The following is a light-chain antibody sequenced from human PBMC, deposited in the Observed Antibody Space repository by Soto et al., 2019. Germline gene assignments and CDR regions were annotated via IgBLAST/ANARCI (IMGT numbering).Light chain of an antibody. J-gene: IGLJ3*02. V-gene: IGLV2-14*01. CDR1: SSDVGGYNY. Sequence: QSALTQPASVSGSPGQSITISCTGTSSDVGGYNYVSWYQQHPGKAPKLMIYEVSNRPSGVSNRFSGSKSGNTASLTISGLQAEDEADYYCSSYTSSTLMMFGGGTQLTVL. CDR2: EVS. CDR3: SSYTSSTLMM.